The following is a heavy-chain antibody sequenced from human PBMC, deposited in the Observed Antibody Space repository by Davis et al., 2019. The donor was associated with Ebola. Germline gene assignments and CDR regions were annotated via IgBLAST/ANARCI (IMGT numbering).Heavy chain of an antibody. CDR2: ISSTGDST. CDR1: GFTFNNYA. V-gene: IGHV3-23*01. Sequence: PGGSLRLSCAASGFTFNNYAMTWVRQAPGKGPEWVSTISSTGDSTFYADSVKGRFTISRDNSKITLYLQMNSLRAEDTAVYYCALFGDSVRGGYWGQGTPVIVSS. CDR3: ALFGDSVRGGY. J-gene: IGHJ4*02. D-gene: IGHD4-17*01.